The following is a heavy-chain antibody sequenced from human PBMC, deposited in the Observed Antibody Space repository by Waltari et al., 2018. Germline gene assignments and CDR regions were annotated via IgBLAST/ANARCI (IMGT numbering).Heavy chain of an antibody. CDR2: INGDGRST. V-gene: IGHV3-74*01. Sequence: EGQVVESGGGLVQPGGSLGLSCAASGLTFISHWMHWGRQAPGKGLVWVSRINGDGRSTSYADSVKGRFTISRDNAKNTVYLQMDSLRAEDTAVYYCVSGESGFAIRGQGSLVTVSS. J-gene: IGHJ4*02. CDR1: GLTFISHW. CDR3: VSGESGFAI. D-gene: IGHD3-3*01.